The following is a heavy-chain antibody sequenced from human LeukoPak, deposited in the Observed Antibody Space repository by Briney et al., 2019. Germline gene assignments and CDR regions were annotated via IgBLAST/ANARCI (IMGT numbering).Heavy chain of an antibody. CDR1: GGSISSHY. CDR3: ARENTHYVEYSSTVKRPYNWFDP. D-gene: IGHD6-6*01. Sequence: SETLSLTCTVSGGSISSHYWSWIRQPPGKGLEWIGYIYYSGSTNYNPSLKSRVTISVDTSKNQFSLKLSSVTAADTAVYYCARENTHYVEYSSTVKRPYNWFDPWGQGTLVTVSS. CDR2: IYYSGST. V-gene: IGHV4-59*11. J-gene: IGHJ5*02.